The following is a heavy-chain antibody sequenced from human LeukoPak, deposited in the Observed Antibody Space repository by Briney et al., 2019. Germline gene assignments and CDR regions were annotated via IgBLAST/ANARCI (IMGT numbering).Heavy chain of an antibody. J-gene: IGHJ4*02. CDR3: ARDRSYYDNSGHQFDY. CDR1: GGSISSGGYY. V-gene: IGHV4-31*03. CDR2: IYYSGST. Sequence: SQTLSLTGTVSGGSISSGGYYWSWIRQHPGKGLEWIGYIYYSGSTYYNPSLKSRVTISVDTSKNQFSLKLSSVTAADTAVYYCARDRSYYDNSGHQFDYWGQGTLVTVSS. D-gene: IGHD3-22*01.